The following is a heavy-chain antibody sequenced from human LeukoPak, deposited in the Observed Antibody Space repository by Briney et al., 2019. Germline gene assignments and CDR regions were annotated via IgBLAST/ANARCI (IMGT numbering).Heavy chain of an antibody. V-gene: IGHV1-69*04. D-gene: IGHD6-19*01. Sequence: SVKVSRTASVGTLSSYAISWVRQPPAQGLEWMGRIIPIFGIANYAQKFQGRVTITADKSTSTAYMELSSLRSEDTAVYYCARIPYSSGWSDYWGQGTMVAVSS. CDR3: ARIPYSSGWSDY. CDR2: IIPIFGIA. J-gene: IGHJ4*02. CDR1: VGTLSSYA.